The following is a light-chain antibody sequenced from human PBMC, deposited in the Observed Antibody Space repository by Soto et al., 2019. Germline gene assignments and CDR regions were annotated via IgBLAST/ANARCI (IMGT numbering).Light chain of an antibody. V-gene: IGKV3-20*01. Sequence: EIVLTQSPGTLSLSPGERATLSCRASQSVSSSYSAWYQQKPGQAPRLLIYGASSRATGIPDRFSGSGSGTDFTLTISILEPEDFAVYYCQQYCSSLWTFGQGTKVEIK. CDR2: GAS. CDR3: QQYCSSLWT. CDR1: QSVSSSY. J-gene: IGKJ1*01.